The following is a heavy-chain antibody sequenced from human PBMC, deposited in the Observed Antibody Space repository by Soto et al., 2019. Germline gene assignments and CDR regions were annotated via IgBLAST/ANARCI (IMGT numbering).Heavy chain of an antibody. V-gene: IGHV1-69*01. J-gene: IGHJ6*02. Sequence: QVHLVQSGAEVKKPGSSVKVSCKTSGGSFNNYAVSWVRQAPGQGLEWMGGIIPNFDTPNYAQKFQDRVTMSADESTSTVYMELRRLRSNATAVYYCAVAMVREILIFESSGMHVWGQGTTVIVSS. CDR1: GGSFNNYA. D-gene: IGHD3-10*01. CDR2: IIPNFDTP. CDR3: AVAMVREILIFESSGMHV.